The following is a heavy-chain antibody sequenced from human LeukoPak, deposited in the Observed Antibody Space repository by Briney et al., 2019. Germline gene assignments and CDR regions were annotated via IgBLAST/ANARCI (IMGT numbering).Heavy chain of an antibody. V-gene: IGHV4-59*01. Sequence: SETLSLTCTVSGDSISSYYWSWIRQPPGKGLEWIGYIYYSGSTNYNPSLKSRVTISVDTSKNQFSLKLSSVTAADTAVYYCARDPRWLRGDAFDIWGQGTMVTLSS. CDR2: IYYSGST. D-gene: IGHD5-12*01. CDR1: GDSISSYY. CDR3: ARDPRWLRGDAFDI. J-gene: IGHJ3*02.